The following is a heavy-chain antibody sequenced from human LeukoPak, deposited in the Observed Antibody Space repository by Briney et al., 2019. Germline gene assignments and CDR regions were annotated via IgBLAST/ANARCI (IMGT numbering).Heavy chain of an antibody. CDR3: AYSTVAIRGYY. D-gene: IGHD4-23*01. Sequence: GSLRLSCAASGFTFSSYGMHWVRQAPGKGLEWIGEINHSGSTKYNPSLKSRVTISVDTSKNQFSLKLSSVTAADTAVYYCAYSTVAIRGYYWGQGTLVTVSS. CDR1: GFTFSSYG. CDR2: INHSGST. J-gene: IGHJ4*02. V-gene: IGHV4-34*08.